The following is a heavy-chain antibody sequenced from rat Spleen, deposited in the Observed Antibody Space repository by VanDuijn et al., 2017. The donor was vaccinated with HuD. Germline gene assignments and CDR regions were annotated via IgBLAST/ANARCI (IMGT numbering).Heavy chain of an antibody. J-gene: IGHJ3*01. D-gene: IGHD5-1*01. CDR2: ISYDGSST. V-gene: IGHV5-29*01. CDR1: GFTFSDYY. CDR3: ARQGLGARDYFDY. Sequence: EVQLVESDGGLVQPGRSLKLSCAASGFTFSDYYMAWVRQAPAKGLEWVAAISYDGSSTYYRDSVKGRFTISRDNAKTTLYLQMDSLRSEDTATYYCARQGLGARDYFDYWGQGTLVTVSS.